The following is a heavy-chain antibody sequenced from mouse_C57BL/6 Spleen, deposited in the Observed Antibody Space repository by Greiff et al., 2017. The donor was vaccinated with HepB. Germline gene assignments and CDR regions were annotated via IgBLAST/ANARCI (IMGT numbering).Heavy chain of an antibody. Sequence: VQRVESGPGLVQPSQSLSITCTVSGFSLTSYGVHWVRQSPGKGLEWLGVIWSGGSTDYNAAFISRLSISKDNSKSQVFFKMNSLQADDTAIYYCARTYYSNYGGVDYWGQGTSVTVSS. CDR2: IWSGGST. J-gene: IGHJ4*01. V-gene: IGHV2-2*01. CDR1: GFSLTSYG. D-gene: IGHD2-5*01. CDR3: ARTYYSNYGGVDY.